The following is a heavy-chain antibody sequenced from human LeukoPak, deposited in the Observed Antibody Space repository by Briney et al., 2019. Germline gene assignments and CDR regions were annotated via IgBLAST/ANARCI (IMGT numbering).Heavy chain of an antibody. CDR1: GDSVSSKSAA. Sequence: SQTLSVTCVISGDSVSSKSAAWNWITQSPSRGLEWLGRTCYRSKWFNDYAVSVKGRITIIPDTSKNQFSLQLNSVTPEDTAVYFCARTSGYFDYWGQGTLVTVSS. J-gene: IGHJ4*02. CDR3: ARTSGYFDY. CDR2: TCYRSKWFN. V-gene: IGHV6-1*01. D-gene: IGHD6-19*01.